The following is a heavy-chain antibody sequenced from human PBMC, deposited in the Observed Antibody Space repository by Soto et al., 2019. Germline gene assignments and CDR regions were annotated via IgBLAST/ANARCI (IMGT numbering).Heavy chain of an antibody. Sequence: LRLSCAASEFTFSSYAMSWVRQAPGKGLEWVSTISGSGGRTCYADSVKGRFTISRDNSRNTLHLQMNSLRVEDTALYYCAKALLSTSWYGLHDYVSQGTLVTVSS. J-gene: IGHJ4*02. CDR2: ISGSGGRT. CDR3: AKALLSTSWYGLHDY. D-gene: IGHD6-13*01. CDR1: EFTFSSYA. V-gene: IGHV3-23*01.